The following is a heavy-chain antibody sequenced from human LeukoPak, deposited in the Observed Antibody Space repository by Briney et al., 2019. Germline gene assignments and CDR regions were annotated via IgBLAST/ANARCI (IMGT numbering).Heavy chain of an antibody. CDR2: IYYSGST. CDR1: GGSISSGGYY. Sequence: SETLSLTCTVSGGSISSGGYYWSWIRQHPGEGLEWIGYIYYSGSTYYNPSLKSRVTISVDTSKNQFSLKLSSVTAADTAVYYCARRAAGGLDFVSWGQGTLVTVSS. V-gene: IGHV4-31*03. CDR3: ARRAAGGLDFVS. J-gene: IGHJ5*02. D-gene: IGHD6-13*01.